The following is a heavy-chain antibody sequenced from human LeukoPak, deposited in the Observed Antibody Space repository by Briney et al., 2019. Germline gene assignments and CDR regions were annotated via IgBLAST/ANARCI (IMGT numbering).Heavy chain of an antibody. J-gene: IGHJ4*02. CDR1: GYTVTGYY. CDR3: ARGTVIAVDY. CDR2: INLNSGGT. D-gene: IGHD4-17*01. V-gene: IGHV1-2*02. Sequence: ASVKVSCKASGYTVTGYYMHWVRPAPGQGLEWMGWINLNSGGTNYAQKFQGRVTMTRDTSISTAYMELSRLRSDDTAVYYCARGTVIAVDYWGQGTLVTVSS.